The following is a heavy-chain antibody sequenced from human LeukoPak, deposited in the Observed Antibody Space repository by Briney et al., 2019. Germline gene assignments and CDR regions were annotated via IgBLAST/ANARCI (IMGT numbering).Heavy chain of an antibody. V-gene: IGHV3-23*01. Sequence: PGETLRLSCAASGFTFGSYAMSWVRQTPGKSLEWVSIITNGGVTTYYADSVRGRFTISRDNSKNMLYLQMNSLRAEDTAVYYCVKLSSGSGSKFGFDSWGREPWSPSPQ. CDR3: VKLSSGSGSKFGFDS. CDR2: ITNGGVTT. J-gene: IGHJ4*02. CDR1: GFTFGSYA. D-gene: IGHD6-19*01.